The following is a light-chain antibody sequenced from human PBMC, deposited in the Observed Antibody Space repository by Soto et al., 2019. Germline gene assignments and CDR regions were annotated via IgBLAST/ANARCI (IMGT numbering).Light chain of an antibody. CDR3: QSYDSSLSGWV. CDR2: GNS. V-gene: IGLV1-40*01. J-gene: IGLJ3*02. CDR1: SSNIGAGYD. Sequence: QSVPTQPPSVSGAPGQRVTISCTGSSSNIGAGYDVHWYQQLPGTAPKLLIYGNSNRPSGVPDRFSGSKSGTSASLAITGLRAEDEADYYCQSYDSSLSGWVFGGGTKLTVL.